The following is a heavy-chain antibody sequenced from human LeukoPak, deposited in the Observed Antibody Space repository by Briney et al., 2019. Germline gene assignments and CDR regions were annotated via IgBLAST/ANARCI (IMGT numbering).Heavy chain of an antibody. CDR3: ARDYYDFWSGYYVVGFDY. Sequence: SETLSLTGSVYGGSISSHYWGWIRLPPGKGLEWIGYIYYGGSNNSHPSLKSRVTISVDTSKNQLSLKLSSVTAADTAVYYCARDYYDFWSGYYVVGFDYWGQGTLVTVSS. CDR1: GGSISSHY. D-gene: IGHD3-3*01. J-gene: IGHJ4*02. V-gene: IGHV4-59*11. CDR2: IYYGGSN.